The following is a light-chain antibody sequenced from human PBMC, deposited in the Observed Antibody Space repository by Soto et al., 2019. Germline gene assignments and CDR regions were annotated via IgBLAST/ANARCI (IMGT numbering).Light chain of an antibody. CDR1: QSVNSW. J-gene: IGKJ1*01. V-gene: IGKV1-5*01. CDR2: SVS. Sequence: DIQMTQSPSTLSAYVGDRVTITCRASQSVNSWLAWYQQKPGRAPKLLIYSVSNLDSGVPSRFSGSGSGTDFPLTISSLQPDDFAIYYCQQFTSFPLTFGKGTKVKIK. CDR3: QQFTSFPLT.